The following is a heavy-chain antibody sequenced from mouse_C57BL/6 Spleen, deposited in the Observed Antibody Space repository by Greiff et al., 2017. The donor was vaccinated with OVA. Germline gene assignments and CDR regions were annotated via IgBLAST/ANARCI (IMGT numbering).Heavy chain of an antibody. CDR3: ARSDYGYDYYAMDY. V-gene: IGHV1-81*01. CDR2: IYPRSGNT. J-gene: IGHJ4*01. CDR1: GYTFTSYG. D-gene: IGHD2-2*01. Sequence: VKLMESGAELARPGASVKLSCKASGYTFTSYGISWVKQRTGQGLEWIGEIYPRSGNTYYNEKFKGKATLTADKSSSTAYMELRSLTSEDSAVYFCARSDYGYDYYAMDYWGQGTSVTVSS.